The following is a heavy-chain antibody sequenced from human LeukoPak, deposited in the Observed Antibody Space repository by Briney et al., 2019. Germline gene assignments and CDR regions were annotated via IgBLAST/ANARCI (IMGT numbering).Heavy chain of an antibody. CDR2: ISAYNGNT. CDR3: ARHPLRHRFYGSGRPPAYWFDP. J-gene: IGHJ5*02. V-gene: IGHV1-18*01. CDR1: GYTFTSYG. Sequence: ASVKVSCKASGYTFTSYGISWVRQAPGQGLEWMGWISAYNGNTNYAQKLQGRVTMTTDTSTSTAYMELRSLRSDDTAVYYCARHPLRHRFYGSGRPPAYWFDPWGQGTLVTVSS. D-gene: IGHD3-10*01.